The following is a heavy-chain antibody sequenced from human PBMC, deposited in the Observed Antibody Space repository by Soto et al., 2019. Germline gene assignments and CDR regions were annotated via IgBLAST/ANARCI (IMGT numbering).Heavy chain of an antibody. CDR2: IDVGSANA. CDR3: ARSIVVVTALDY. D-gene: IGHD2-21*02. CDR1: GFTFSSSA. J-gene: IGHJ4*02. Sequence: SVKVSCKTSGFTFSSSAVHWVRQARGHRLQWIGWIDVGSANANYAQMLQERVTISRDMSTSTAYMELSSLRSEDTAVYYCARSIVVVTALDYWGQGTLVTVS. V-gene: IGHV1-58*01.